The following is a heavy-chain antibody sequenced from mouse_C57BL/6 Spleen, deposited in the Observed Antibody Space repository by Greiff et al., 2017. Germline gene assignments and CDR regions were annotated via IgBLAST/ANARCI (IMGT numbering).Heavy chain of an antibody. D-gene: IGHD2-5*01. CDR2: IDPETGGT. J-gene: IGHJ1*03. CDR1: GYTFTDYE. V-gene: IGHV1-15*01. Sequence: QVQLQQSGAELVRPGASVTLSCKASGYTFTDYEMHWVKQTPVHGLEWIGAIDPETGGTAYNQKFKGKAILTADKSSSTAYMELRSLTYEDSAVYYCTRWSYYSNHWYFDVWGTGTTVTVSS. CDR3: TRWSYYSNHWYFDV.